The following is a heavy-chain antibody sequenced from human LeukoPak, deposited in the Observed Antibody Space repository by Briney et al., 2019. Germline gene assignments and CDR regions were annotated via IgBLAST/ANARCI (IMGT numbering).Heavy chain of an antibody. D-gene: IGHD4-23*01. V-gene: IGHV3-53*01. CDR3: GVNSDY. Sequence: GGSLRLSCAASGFTVSSSYMSWVRQAPGKGLEWVSVIYSGGSTYYADSVKGRFTTSRDNSKNTMYLQMNSLRAEDTAVYYCGVNSDYWGQGTLVTVSS. J-gene: IGHJ4*02. CDR1: GFTVSSSY. CDR2: IYSGGST.